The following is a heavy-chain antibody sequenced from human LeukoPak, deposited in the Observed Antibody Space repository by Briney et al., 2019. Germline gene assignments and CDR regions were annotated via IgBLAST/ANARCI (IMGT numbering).Heavy chain of an antibody. CDR2: ISAYNGNT. CDR3: ARDSPTRGGARDYYYGMDV. V-gene: IGHV1-18*04. CDR1: GYTFTSYY. Sequence: ASVKVSCKASGYTFTSYYMHWVRQAPGQGLEWMGWISAYNGNTNYAQKLQGRVTMTTDTSTSTAYMELRSLRSDDTAVYYCARDSPTRGGARDYYYGMDVWGQGTTVTVSS. J-gene: IGHJ6*02. D-gene: IGHD1-26*01.